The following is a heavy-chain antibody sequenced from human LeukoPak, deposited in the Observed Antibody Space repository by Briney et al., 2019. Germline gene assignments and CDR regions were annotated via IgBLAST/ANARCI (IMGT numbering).Heavy chain of an antibody. CDR1: GGTFSSYA. CDR3: ARVGWYGDYFDY. V-gene: IGHV1-69*04. D-gene: IGHD6-19*01. Sequence: SVKVSCKASGGTFSSYAISWVRQAPGQGLEWMGRIIPILGIANYAQKFQGRVTITADKSTSTAYMELSSLRSEDTAVYYCARVGWYGDYFDYWGQGTLVTVSS. J-gene: IGHJ4*02. CDR2: IIPILGIA.